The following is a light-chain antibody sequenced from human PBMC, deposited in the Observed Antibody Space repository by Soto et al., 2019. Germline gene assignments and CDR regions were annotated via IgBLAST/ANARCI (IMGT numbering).Light chain of an antibody. J-gene: IGLJ1*01. V-gene: IGLV2-8*01. CDR3: KSYAGSNTYV. CDR2: EVV. CDR1: KNDIGVYDF. Sequence: QSWLTQPPSARGSPGQSITISCTGTKNDIGVYDFVSWYQHHPGKAPRLIIYEVVQRPSGVPDRFSGSKSGNTASLTVSGLQAADEADYFCKSYAGSNTYVFGSGTRSP.